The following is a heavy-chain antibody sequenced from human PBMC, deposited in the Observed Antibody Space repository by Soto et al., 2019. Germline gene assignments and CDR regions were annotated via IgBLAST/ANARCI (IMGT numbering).Heavy chain of an antibody. J-gene: IGHJ4*02. D-gene: IGHD3-22*01. V-gene: IGHV3-74*01. CDR2: IKTDGTYA. Sequence: EVQLVESGGDLVQPGGSLRLSCAASGFTFSTYWMHWVRQAPGKGLLWVSRIKTDGTYATYADSVKGRFTISRDNAKNPLYLQMNSLRVEDAAVYYCAAGGSGYYANWGQGTLVTVSS. CDR1: GFTFSTYW. CDR3: AAGGSGYYAN.